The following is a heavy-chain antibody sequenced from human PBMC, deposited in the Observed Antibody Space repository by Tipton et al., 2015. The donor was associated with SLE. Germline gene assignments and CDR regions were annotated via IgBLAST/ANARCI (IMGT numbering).Heavy chain of an antibody. V-gene: IGHV4-4*02. Sequence: TLSLTCAVSGDSISGSHWWSWVRQSPEKGLEWIGSIYYSGTTYYNPSLKSRVTISVDTSKNQFSLKLSSVTAADTAVYYCARLGWEWDYYGMDVWGQGTTVTVSS. CDR3: ARLGWEWDYYGMDV. J-gene: IGHJ6*02. D-gene: IGHD1-26*01. CDR1: GDSISGSHW. CDR2: IYYSGTT.